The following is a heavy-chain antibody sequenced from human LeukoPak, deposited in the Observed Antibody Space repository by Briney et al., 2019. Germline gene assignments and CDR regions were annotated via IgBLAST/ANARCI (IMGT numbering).Heavy chain of an antibody. CDR2: INPNSGGT. D-gene: IGHD3-10*01. Sequence: ASVKVSCKASGYTFTGYYMHWVRQAPGQGLEWMGWINPNSGGTNYAQKFQGRVTMTRDTSISTAYMELSRLRSDDTAVYYCARELVRGGPAAYGMDVWGRGTTVTVSS. CDR1: GYTFTGYY. J-gene: IGHJ6*02. CDR3: ARELVRGGPAAYGMDV. V-gene: IGHV1-2*02.